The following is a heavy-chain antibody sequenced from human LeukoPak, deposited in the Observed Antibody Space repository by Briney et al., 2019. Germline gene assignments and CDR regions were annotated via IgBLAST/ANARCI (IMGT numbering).Heavy chain of an antibody. D-gene: IGHD1-26*01. V-gene: IGHV1-2*06. Sequence: ASVNVSCKASGYTLTVYYMHWVRQAPGQGLEWMGRIDPNSGGTNYAQKFQGRVAMTRDTSISTAYMELSRLRSDDTAVYYCARGGSGSYPQPGLYWGQGTLVTVSS. CDR3: ARGGSGSYPQPGLY. J-gene: IGHJ4*02. CDR1: GYTLTVYY. CDR2: IDPNSGGT.